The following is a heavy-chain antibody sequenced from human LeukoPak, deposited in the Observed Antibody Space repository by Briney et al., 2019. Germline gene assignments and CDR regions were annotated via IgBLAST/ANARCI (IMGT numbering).Heavy chain of an antibody. V-gene: IGHV3-66*01. J-gene: IGHJ4*02. CDR3: AREQTCPYFDS. Sequence: GGSLRLSCAASGFTVSKNYMNWVRQAPGKGLEWVSVIYSGGSTYYADSVKGRFTISRDNSKNTLYLQMNSLRAEDTAVYYCAREQTCPYFDSWGQGTLVTVSS. D-gene: IGHD5/OR15-5a*01. CDR1: GFTVSKNY. CDR2: IYSGGST.